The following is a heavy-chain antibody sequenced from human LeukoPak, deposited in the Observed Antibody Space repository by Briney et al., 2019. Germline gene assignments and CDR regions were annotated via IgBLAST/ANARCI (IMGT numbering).Heavy chain of an antibody. CDR3: AKVLANDFWSGYYYYGMDV. Sequence: GGSLRLSCAASGFTFSSYAMSWVRQAPGKGLGWVSGISWNSGSIGYADSVKGRFTISRDNSKNTLYLQMNSLRAEDTAVYYCAKVLANDFWSGYYYYGMDVWGQGTTVTVSS. CDR1: GFTFSSYA. CDR2: ISWNSGSI. V-gene: IGHV3-23*01. D-gene: IGHD3-3*01. J-gene: IGHJ6*02.